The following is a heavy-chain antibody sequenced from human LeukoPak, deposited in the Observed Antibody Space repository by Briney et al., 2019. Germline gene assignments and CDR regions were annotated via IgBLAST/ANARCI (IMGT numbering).Heavy chain of an antibody. Sequence: ASAKVSCKTSGYTLYDYGISWVRQAPGQGLEWMGWIGADTGKTKFAQKLQDRVTMTTDTSTSTAYMELRSLTSDDTAVYYCARDSRETGSTSDFDFWGQGTLVTVSS. CDR3: ARDSRETGSTSDFDF. CDR1: GYTLYDYG. V-gene: IGHV1-18*04. J-gene: IGHJ4*02. D-gene: IGHD1-7*01. CDR2: IGADTGKT.